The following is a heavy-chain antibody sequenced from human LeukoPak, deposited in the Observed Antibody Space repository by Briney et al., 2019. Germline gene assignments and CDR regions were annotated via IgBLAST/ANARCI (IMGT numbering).Heavy chain of an antibody. D-gene: IGHD2-2*01. J-gene: IGHJ6*04. CDR1: GYTFTSYA. CDR3: ARVRCSSTSCYSHYYGMDV. Sequence: ASVKVSCKASGYTFTSYAMHWVRQAPGQRLEWMGWINAGNGNTKYSQKFQGRVTITRDTSASTAYMELSSLRSEDTAVYYCARVRCSSTSCYSHYYGMDVWGKGTTVTVSS. V-gene: IGHV1-3*01. CDR2: INAGNGNT.